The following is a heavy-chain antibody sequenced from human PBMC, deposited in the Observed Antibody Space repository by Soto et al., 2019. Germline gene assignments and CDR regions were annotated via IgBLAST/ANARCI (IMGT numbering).Heavy chain of an antibody. CDR3: LRAHQLPNYSDD. Sequence: GGSLRLSCAGSGVTFRGYAVHWVRQTPGKGLEWVTVISDDGSKTYYADSVKGRFSVSRDDSTNMVFLQMSSLRSEDTAVYHCLRAHQLPNYSDDWGPGTLVT. J-gene: IGHJ4*02. D-gene: IGHD1-1*01. CDR1: GVTFRGYA. CDR2: ISDDGSKT. V-gene: IGHV3-30*14.